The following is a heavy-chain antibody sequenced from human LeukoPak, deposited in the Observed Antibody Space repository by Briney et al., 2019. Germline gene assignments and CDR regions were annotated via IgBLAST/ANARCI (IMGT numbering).Heavy chain of an antibody. CDR2: IRTKPNSYAT. V-gene: IGHV3-73*01. D-gene: IGHD4-23*01. J-gene: IGHJ4*02. CDR1: GFTFSAFH. Sequence: GGSLRLSCAASGFTFSAFHMHWVRQASGKGLEWLGRIRTKPNSYATAYAASVKGRFTISRDDSNNTAYLQMSSLKTEDTAVYYCTREDYGGNSDYWGQGTLVTVSS. CDR3: TREDYGGNSDY.